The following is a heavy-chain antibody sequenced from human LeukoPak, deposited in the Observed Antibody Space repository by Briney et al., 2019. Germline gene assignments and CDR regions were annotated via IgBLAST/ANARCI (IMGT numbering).Heavy chain of an antibody. CDR2: ISGSGGST. CDR1: GFTFSSYA. D-gene: IGHD3-9*01. V-gene: IGHV3-23*01. CDR3: AKESTYYDILTGLYYFDY. Sequence: GGSLRLSCAASGFTFSSYAMSWVRQAPGKGLERVSTISGSGGSTYYADSVKGRFTISRDNSKNTLYLQMNSLRAEDTAVYYCAKESTYYDILTGLYYFDYWGQGTLVTVSS. J-gene: IGHJ4*02.